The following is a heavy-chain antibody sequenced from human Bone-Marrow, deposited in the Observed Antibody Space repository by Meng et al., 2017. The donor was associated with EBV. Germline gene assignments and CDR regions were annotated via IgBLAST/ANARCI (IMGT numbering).Heavy chain of an antibody. V-gene: IGHV4-4*02. CDR2: IWHSGNT. CDR3: ARGNAYNVPSFDY. D-gene: IGHD5-24*01. J-gene: IGHJ4*02. Sequence: GPRLVRPSGALALTYPVSIASISVSNVWSWVRQPPGKGVEWMWEIWHSGNTNYNPSLKIRVTISVYKSGNQFSLNLNSVTAADTAVYYCARGNAYNVPSFDYWGQGTPVTVSS. CDR1: IASISVSNV.